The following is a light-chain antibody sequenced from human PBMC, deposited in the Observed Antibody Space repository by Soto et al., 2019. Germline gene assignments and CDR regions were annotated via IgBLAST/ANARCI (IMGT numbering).Light chain of an antibody. V-gene: IGKV1-5*03. CDR2: KAS. J-gene: IGKJ1*01. CDR3: QQYNSYPWT. CDR1: QSISSW. Sequence: DIPMTQSPSTLSASVGDRVTITCRASQSISSWLAWYQQKPGKAPNLLIYKASSVESGVPSRFSGSGSGTEFTLTISSLQHDDLATYYCQQYNSYPWTFGQGTKVEIK.